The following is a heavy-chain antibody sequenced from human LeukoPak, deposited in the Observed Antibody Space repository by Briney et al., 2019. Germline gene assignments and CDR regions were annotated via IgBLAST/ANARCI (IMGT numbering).Heavy chain of an antibody. J-gene: IGHJ6*01. CDR1: GFSFRNYG. Sequence: GGSLRLSCAASGFSFRNYGMHWVRQAPGKGLERVATVGYDGRREYYADSVKGRFTISRDNSKNTLSLQMNSLRSEDTAVYYCARGGFGDTVKGMDAWGEGTTVTVSS. D-gene: IGHD5-18*01. CDR3: ARGGFGDTVKGMDA. V-gene: IGHV3-33*01. CDR2: VGYDGRRE.